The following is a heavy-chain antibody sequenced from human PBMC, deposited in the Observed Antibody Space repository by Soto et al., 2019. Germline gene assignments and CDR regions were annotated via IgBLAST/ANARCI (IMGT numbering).Heavy chain of an antibody. V-gene: IGHV3-21*06. D-gene: IGHD2-2*01. CDR3: ARDSDCHSTSCFFPHHV. Sequence: GGSLRLSCSASGFTFSDENMSWVRQVPGKGLEWVSGISGGGSYIFYADSVQGRFSISRDNPKNSLFLEMNSLRVEDTAVYYCARDSDCHSTSCFFPHHVRGKGPTVTVSS. CDR1: GFTFSDEN. CDR2: ISGGGSYI. J-gene: IGHJ6*04.